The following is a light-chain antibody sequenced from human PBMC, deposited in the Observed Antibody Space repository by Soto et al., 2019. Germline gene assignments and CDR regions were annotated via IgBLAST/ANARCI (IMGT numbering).Light chain of an antibody. Sequence: QSALTQPASVSGSPGQSVTISCTGTSSDVGGYNYASWYQQHPGKAPKLMIYEVSNRPSGVSNRFSGSKSGSTASLTISGLQAEDEADYYCSSYTSSSPLYVFGTGTKVTVL. V-gene: IGLV2-14*01. J-gene: IGLJ1*01. CDR1: SSDVGGYNY. CDR3: SSYTSSSPLYV. CDR2: EVS.